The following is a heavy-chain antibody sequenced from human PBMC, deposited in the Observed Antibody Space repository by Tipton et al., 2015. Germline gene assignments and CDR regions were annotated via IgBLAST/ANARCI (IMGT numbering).Heavy chain of an antibody. Sequence: SLRLSCAASGFNFSNYDMYWVCQAPGKGLEWVAVIWYDGSNKYYADSVKGRFTISRDNSENTVYLEMDSLRDEDTAVYYCARGGSYDFVRGTYRSMSRHLDYWGQGTPVTVSS. J-gene: IGHJ4*01. CDR3: ARGGSYDFVRGTYRSMSRHLDY. CDR1: GFNFSNYD. V-gene: IGHV3-33*01. D-gene: IGHD3-16*02. CDR2: IWYDGSNK.